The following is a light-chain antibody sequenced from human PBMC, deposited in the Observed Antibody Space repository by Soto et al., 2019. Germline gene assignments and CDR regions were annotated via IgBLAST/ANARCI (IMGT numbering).Light chain of an antibody. J-gene: IGKJ4*01. CDR1: KGVSSY. CDR3: QQGHSWPPLT. V-gene: IGKV3-11*01. Sequence: EVVLTQSPATLSLSPGERATLSCRASKGVSSYLAWYEQKPGQAPRSLIYDAFNRATGIPARFSGSGSGTDFTPTISSIEPEDVAVYYCQQGHSWPPLTFGGGTKVEIK. CDR2: DAF.